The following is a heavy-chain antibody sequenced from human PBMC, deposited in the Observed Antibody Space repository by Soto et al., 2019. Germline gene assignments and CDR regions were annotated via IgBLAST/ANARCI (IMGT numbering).Heavy chain of an antibody. CDR2: IIPIFGTA. CDR3: ARDYYDSSGDSNAFDI. Sequence: SVKVSCKASGGTFSSYAISWVRQAPGQGLEWMGGIIPIFGTANYAQKSQGRVTITADESTSTAYMELSSLRSEDTAVYYCARDYYDSSGDSNAFDIWGQGTMVTVSS. CDR1: GGTFSSYA. J-gene: IGHJ3*02. V-gene: IGHV1-69*13. D-gene: IGHD3-22*01.